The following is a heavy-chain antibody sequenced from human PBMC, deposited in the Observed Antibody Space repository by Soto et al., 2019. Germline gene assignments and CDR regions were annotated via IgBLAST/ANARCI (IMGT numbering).Heavy chain of an antibody. Sequence: PGGSLRLSCVASGFTFSDYAMAWVRQSPGKGLEWVSSISGSGGSTYYADSVKGLFTISRDNSKNTLYLHMNSLRAEDTAVYYCVKDPLSTTPGPVHSWGHG. CDR2: ISGSGGST. CDR3: VKDPLSTTPGPVHS. V-gene: IGHV3-23*01. D-gene: IGHD1-1*01. CDR1: GFTFSDYA. J-gene: IGHJ5*01.